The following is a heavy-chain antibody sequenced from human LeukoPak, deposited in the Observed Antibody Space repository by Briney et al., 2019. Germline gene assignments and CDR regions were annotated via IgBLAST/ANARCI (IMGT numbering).Heavy chain of an antibody. CDR1: GYTFTNYG. CDR2: VNPYNGNT. Sequence: VASVKVSCKASGYTFTNYGIRGVRQAPGQGLDGMGWVNPYNGNTNYAQKLQGRVTMTTETSTSTAYMELRSMRSDDTAVYYCARKSPQSRIAVAGNFDYWGQGKLVTVSS. V-gene: IGHV1-18*01. CDR3: ARKSPQSRIAVAGNFDY. D-gene: IGHD6-19*01. J-gene: IGHJ4*02.